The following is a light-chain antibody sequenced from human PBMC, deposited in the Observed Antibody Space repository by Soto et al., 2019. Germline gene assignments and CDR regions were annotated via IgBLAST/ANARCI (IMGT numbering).Light chain of an antibody. V-gene: IGKV1-6*01. J-gene: IGKJ1*01. CDR1: QGIRND. CDR3: QQYNSYWT. CDR2: AAS. Sequence: AIQMSQSPSSLSASVGDRVTITCRASQGIRNDLGWFQQKPGKAPKLLIYAASSLQSGVPSRFSGSGSGTDFTLTISSLQPEDFATYYCQQYNSYWTFGQGTKVDIK.